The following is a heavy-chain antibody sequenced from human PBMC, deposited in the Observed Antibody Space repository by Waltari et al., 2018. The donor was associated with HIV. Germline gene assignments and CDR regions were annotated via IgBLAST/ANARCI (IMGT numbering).Heavy chain of an antibody. CDR3: VRDDPGYGPIDF. J-gene: IGHJ4*02. V-gene: IGHV3-21*04. CDR1: GFASWHDS. CDR2: IRRGNNEK. Sequence: DVYLVESGGGVVTTGGSIRLTCEASGFASWHDSLNWVRQSPMRGLEWVASIRRGNNEKNYLDSVRGRFVISRDNSESSVYLQMDSLREEDTATYFCVRDDPGYGPIDFWGQGTLVTV. D-gene: IGHD3-10*01.